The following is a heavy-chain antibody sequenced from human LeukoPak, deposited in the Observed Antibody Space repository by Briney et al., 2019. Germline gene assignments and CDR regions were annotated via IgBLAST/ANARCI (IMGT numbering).Heavy chain of an antibody. D-gene: IGHD6-19*01. CDR3: AKDGAVAGKAQGHYYFDD. CDR2: ISGSGGST. Sequence: PGGSLRLSCAASGFTFSSYAMSWVRQAPGKGLEWVSAISGSGGSTYYADPVKGRFTISRDNSKNTLYLQMNSLRAEDTAVYYCAKDGAVAGKAQGHYYFDDWGQGTLVTVSS. CDR1: GFTFSSYA. J-gene: IGHJ4*02. V-gene: IGHV3-23*01.